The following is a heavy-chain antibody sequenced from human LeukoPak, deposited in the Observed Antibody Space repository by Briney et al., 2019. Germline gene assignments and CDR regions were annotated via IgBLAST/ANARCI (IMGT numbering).Heavy chain of an antibody. CDR1: GGTFSSYA. V-gene: IGHV1-69*04. Sequence: GASVKVSCKASGGTFSSYAMSWVRQAPGQGLEWMGRIIPIFGIANYAQKFQGRVTITADKSTSTAYMELSSLRSEDTAVYYCARDGGSGSYRFDYWGQGTLVTVSS. CDR3: ARDGGSGSYRFDY. CDR2: IIPIFGIA. J-gene: IGHJ4*02. D-gene: IGHD3-10*01.